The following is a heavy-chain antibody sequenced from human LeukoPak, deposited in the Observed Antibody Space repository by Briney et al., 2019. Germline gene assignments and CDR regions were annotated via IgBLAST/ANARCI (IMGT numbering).Heavy chain of an antibody. V-gene: IGHV4-34*01. D-gene: IGHD2-2*01. CDR2: INHSGST. CDR3: ARGLRRYCSSTSCPGGRWFDP. J-gene: IGHJ5*02. CDR1: GGSFSGYY. Sequence: PSETLSLTCAVYGGSFSGYYWSWIRQPPGKGLEWIGEINHSGSTNYNPSLKSRVTISVDTSKNQFSLKLSSVTAADAAVYYCARGLRRYCSSTSCPGGRWFDPWGQGTLVTVSS.